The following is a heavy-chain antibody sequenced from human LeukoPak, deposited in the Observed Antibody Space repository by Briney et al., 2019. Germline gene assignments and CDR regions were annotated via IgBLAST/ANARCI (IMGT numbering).Heavy chain of an antibody. J-gene: IGHJ6*02. CDR3: ARGYDILTGYGWDYYYGMDV. CDR1: GFTFRSYS. CDR2: ISSSNSYI. V-gene: IGHV3-21*01. D-gene: IGHD3-9*01. Sequence: RGSLRLSCAASGFTFRSYSMNWVRQAPGKELEWVSSISSSNSYIYYADSVKGRFTISRDNAKNSLYLQMNSLRAEDTAVYYCARGYDILTGYGWDYYYGMDVWGQGTTVTVSS.